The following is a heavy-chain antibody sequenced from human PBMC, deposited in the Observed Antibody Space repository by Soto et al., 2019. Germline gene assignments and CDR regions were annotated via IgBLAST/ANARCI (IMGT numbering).Heavy chain of an antibody. CDR2: IWYDGSNK. J-gene: IGHJ3*02. Sequence: GGSLRLSCAASGFTFSSYGMHWVRQAPGKGLEWVAVIWYDGSNKYYVDSVKGRFTISRDNSKNTLYLQMNSLRAEDTAVYYCAGAAPAHDAFDIWGQGTMVTVSS. CDR1: GFTFSSYG. D-gene: IGHD6-6*01. V-gene: IGHV3-33*01. CDR3: AGAAPAHDAFDI.